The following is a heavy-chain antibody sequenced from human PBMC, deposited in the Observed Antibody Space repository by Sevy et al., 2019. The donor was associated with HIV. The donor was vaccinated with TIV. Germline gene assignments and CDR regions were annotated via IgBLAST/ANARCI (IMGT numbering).Heavy chain of an antibody. V-gene: IGHV4-30-2*01. CDR2: IYHSGST. CDR3: ARVYGDYEFDY. D-gene: IGHD4-17*01. J-gene: IGHJ4*02. Sequence: SETLSLTCAVSGGSISSGGYSWSWIRQPPGKGLEWIGYIYHSGSTYYNPSLKSRVTISVDRSKNQFSLKLSSVTAADTAMYYCARVYGDYEFDYWGQGTLVTVSS. CDR1: GGSISSGGYS.